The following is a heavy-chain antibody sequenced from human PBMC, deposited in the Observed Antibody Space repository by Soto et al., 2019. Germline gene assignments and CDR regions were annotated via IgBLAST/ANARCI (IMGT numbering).Heavy chain of an antibody. CDR1: GGSISSYY. J-gene: IGHJ4*02. V-gene: IGHV4-59*08. D-gene: IGHD4-17*01. CDR2: IYYSGST. Sequence: SETLSLTCTVSGGSISSYYWSWIRQPPGKGLEWIGYIYYSGSTNYNPSLKSRVTISVDTSKNQFSLKLSSVTAADTAVYYCARHDDDYGLFVDYWGQGTLVTSPQ. CDR3: ARHDDDYGLFVDY.